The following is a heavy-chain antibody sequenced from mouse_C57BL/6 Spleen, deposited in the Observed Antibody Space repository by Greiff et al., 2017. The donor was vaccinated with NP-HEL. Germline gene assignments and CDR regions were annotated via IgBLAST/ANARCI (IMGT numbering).Heavy chain of an antibody. CDR1: GYTFTDYY. CDR3: ARAFNFAY. V-gene: IGHV1-26*01. Sequence: EVQLQQSGPELVKPGASVKISCKASGYTFTDYYMNWVKQSHGKSLEWIGDINPNNGGTSYNQKFKGKATLTEDKSSSTAYMELRSLTSEDSAVYYCARAFNFAYWGQGTLVTVSA. CDR2: INPNNGGT. J-gene: IGHJ3*01.